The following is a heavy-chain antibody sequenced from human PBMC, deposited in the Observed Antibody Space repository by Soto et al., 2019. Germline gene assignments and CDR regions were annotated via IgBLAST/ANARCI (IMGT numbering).Heavy chain of an antibody. CDR2: IIPIFDIT. Sequence: QVQLVQSGTEVKKPGSSVTVSCKASGGPYSKYSISWVRQAPGQGLEWMGRIIPIFDITNYAQKFQGRVTITADKSTRTVYMDLSSLRSEDTAVYYCARSLLGDYYDSVGLDNWGQGTLVTVSS. CDR1: GGPYSKYS. D-gene: IGHD3-22*01. V-gene: IGHV1-69*02. CDR3: ARSLLGDYYDSVGLDN. J-gene: IGHJ4*02.